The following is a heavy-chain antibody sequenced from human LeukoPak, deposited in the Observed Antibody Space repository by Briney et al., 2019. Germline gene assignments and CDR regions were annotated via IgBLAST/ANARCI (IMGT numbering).Heavy chain of an antibody. V-gene: IGHV4-39*01. CDR2: IYYSGGT. CDR1: GGSISSSSYY. J-gene: IGHJ5*02. Sequence: SETLSLTCTVSGGSISSSSYYWGWIRQPPGKGLEWIGSIYYSGGTYYNPSLKSRVTISVDTSKNQFSLKLSSVTAADTAVYYCANLAVAGTSSWFDPWGQGTLVTVSS. D-gene: IGHD6-19*01. CDR3: ANLAVAGTSSWFDP.